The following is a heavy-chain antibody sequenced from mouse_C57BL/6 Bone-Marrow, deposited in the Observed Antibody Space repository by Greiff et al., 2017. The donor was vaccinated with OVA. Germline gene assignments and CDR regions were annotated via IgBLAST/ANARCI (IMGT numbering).Heavy chain of an antibody. Sequence: EVKLEESGPGLVKPSQSLSLTCSVTGYSITSGYYWNWIRQFPGNKLEWMGYISYDGSNNYNPSLKNRISITRDTSKNQFFLKLNSVTTEDTATYYCARDYYGSRPHYWGQGTTLTVSS. CDR2: ISYDGSN. D-gene: IGHD1-1*01. CDR3: ARDYYGSRPHY. CDR1: GYSITSGYY. V-gene: IGHV3-6*01. J-gene: IGHJ2*01.